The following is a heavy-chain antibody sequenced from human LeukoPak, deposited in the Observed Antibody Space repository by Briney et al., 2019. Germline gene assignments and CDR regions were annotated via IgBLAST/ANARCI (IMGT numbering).Heavy chain of an antibody. V-gene: IGHV4-39*07. CDR1: GGSIGSSSYY. CDR3: AREIQSLDRYTYDAFDI. D-gene: IGHD5-18*01. CDR2: IYYSGST. J-gene: IGHJ3*02. Sequence: TSSETLSLTCTVSGGSIGSSSYYWGWIRQPPGKGLEWIGSIYYSGSTYYNPSLKSRVTISVDTSKNQFSLKLSSVTAADTAVYYCAREIQSLDRYTYDAFDIWGQGTMVTVSS.